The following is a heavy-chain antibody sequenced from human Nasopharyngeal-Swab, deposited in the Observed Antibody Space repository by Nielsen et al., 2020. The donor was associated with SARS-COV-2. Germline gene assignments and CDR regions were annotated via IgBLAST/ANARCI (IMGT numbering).Heavy chain of an antibody. V-gene: IGHV3-48*03. D-gene: IGHD3-3*01. J-gene: IGHJ6*03. CDR3: AKLGGLYDFWSGYYDYMDV. CDR2: ISSSGSTI. CDR1: GFTFSSYE. Sequence: GESLKISCAASGFTFSSYEMNWVRQAPGKGLEWVSYISSSGSTIYYADSVKGQFTISRDNAKNSLYLQMNSLRAEDTALYYCAKLGGLYDFWSGYYDYMDVWGKGTTVTVSS.